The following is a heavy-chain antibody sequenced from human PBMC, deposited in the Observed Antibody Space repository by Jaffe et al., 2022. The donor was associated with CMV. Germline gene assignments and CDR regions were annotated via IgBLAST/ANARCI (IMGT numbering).Heavy chain of an antibody. Sequence: QLQLQESGPGLVKPSETLSLTCTVSGGSISSSSYYWGWIRQPPGKGLEWIGSIYYSGSTYYNPSLKSRVTISVDTSKNQFSLKLSSVTAADTAVYYCARRDYYDSSGYYWDYYGMDVWGQGTTVTVSS. J-gene: IGHJ6*02. CDR2: IYYSGST. CDR1: GGSISSSSYY. D-gene: IGHD3-22*01. V-gene: IGHV4-39*01. CDR3: ARRDYYDSSGYYWDYYGMDV.